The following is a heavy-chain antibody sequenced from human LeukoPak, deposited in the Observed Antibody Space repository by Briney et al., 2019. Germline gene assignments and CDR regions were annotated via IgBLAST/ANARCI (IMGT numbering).Heavy chain of an antibody. V-gene: IGHV3-48*03. J-gene: IGHJ4*02. CDR2: ISSSGSTI. CDR1: GFTFSSYE. D-gene: IGHD5-18*01. Sequence: PGGSLRLSCAASGFTFSSYEMNWVRQAPGKGLEWVSYISSSGSTIYYADSVKGRFTISRDNAKNSLYLQMNSLRAEDTAAYYCATTRIQLWLPDYWGQGTLVTVSS. CDR3: ATTRIQLWLPDY.